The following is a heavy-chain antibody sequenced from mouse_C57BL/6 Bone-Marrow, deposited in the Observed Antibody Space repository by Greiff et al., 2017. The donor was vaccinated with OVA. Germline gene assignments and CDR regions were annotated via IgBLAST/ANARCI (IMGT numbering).Heavy chain of an antibody. CDR1: GYTFTSYT. D-gene: IGHD2-2*01. CDR2: INPSSGYT. J-gene: IGHJ3*01. V-gene: IGHV1-4*01. Sequence: VQRVESGAELARPGASVKMSCKASGYTFTSYTMHWVKQRPGQGLEWIGYINPSSGYTKYNQKFKDKATLTADKSSSTAYMQLSSLTSEDSAVYYCAREHEGYGYGWFAYWGQGTLVTVSA. CDR3: AREHEGYGYGWFAY.